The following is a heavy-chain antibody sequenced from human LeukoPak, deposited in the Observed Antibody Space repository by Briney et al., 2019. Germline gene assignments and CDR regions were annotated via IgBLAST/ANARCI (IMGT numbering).Heavy chain of an antibody. CDR3: ARENSVGATSDAFDI. J-gene: IGHJ3*02. D-gene: IGHD1-26*01. CDR2: IIPIFGTA. CDR1: GGTFSSYA. V-gene: IGHV1-69*06. Sequence: SVKVSCKASGGTFSSYAISWVRQAPGQGLEWMGGIIPIFGTANYAQKFQGRVTITADKSTSTAYMELSGLRSEDTAVYYCARENSVGATSDAFDIWGQGTMVTVSS.